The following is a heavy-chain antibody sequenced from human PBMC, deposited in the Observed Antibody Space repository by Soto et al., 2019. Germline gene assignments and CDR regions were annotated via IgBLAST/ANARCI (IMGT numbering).Heavy chain of an antibody. CDR1: GFSLSTSGVA. Sequence: QITLKESGPTLVKPTQTLTLTCTFSGFSLSTSGVAVGWIRQPPGKALEWLALIYWDEDKRYSPSLKSRLTITKDTSKNQVVLTMTNMDPVDTATYYCAHRPPERGLATFDPWGQGTLVTVSS. V-gene: IGHV2-5*02. CDR3: AHRPPERGLATFDP. J-gene: IGHJ5*02. D-gene: IGHD1-1*01. CDR2: IYWDEDK.